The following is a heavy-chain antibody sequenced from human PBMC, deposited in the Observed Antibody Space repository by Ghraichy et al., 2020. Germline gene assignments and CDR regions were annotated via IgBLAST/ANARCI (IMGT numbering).Heavy chain of an antibody. D-gene: IGHD4-17*01. V-gene: IGHV3-66*01. Sequence: GGSLRLSCAASGFSVSNNYMSWVRQAPGKGLELVSVIYSGGATHYADSVKGRFTISRDNSKNTLYLQMNSLRAEDTAVYYCARDGYGDPLWYWGQGTLVTVSS. J-gene: IGHJ4*02. CDR2: IYSGGAT. CDR3: ARDGYGDPLWY. CDR1: GFSVSNNY.